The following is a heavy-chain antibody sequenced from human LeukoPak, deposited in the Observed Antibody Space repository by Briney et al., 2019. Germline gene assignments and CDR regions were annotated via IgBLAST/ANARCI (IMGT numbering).Heavy chain of an antibody. D-gene: IGHD6-19*01. Sequence: TSEALSLTCTVSGGSISSYYWSWIRQPAGKGLEWIGRIYTSGSTNYNPSLKSRVTMSVDTSKNQFSLKLSSVTAADTAVYYCARGGGYSSGWPYDYWGQGTLVTVSS. V-gene: IGHV4-4*07. CDR3: ARGGGYSSGWPYDY. J-gene: IGHJ4*02. CDR2: IYTSGST. CDR1: GGSISSYY.